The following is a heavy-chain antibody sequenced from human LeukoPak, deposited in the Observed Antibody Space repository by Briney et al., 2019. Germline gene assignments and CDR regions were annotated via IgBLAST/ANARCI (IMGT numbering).Heavy chain of an antibody. CDR2: INTNTGNP. J-gene: IGHJ5*02. Sequence: AASVKVSCKASGYSFASYAMNWVRQAPGQGLEWMGWINTNTGNPTYAQGFTGRFVFSLDTSVSTAYLQISSLKAEDTAVYYCAREFYSSSRYWFDPWGQGTLVTVSS. V-gene: IGHV7-4-1*02. CDR3: AREFYSSSRYWFDP. D-gene: IGHD6-13*01. CDR1: GYSFASYA.